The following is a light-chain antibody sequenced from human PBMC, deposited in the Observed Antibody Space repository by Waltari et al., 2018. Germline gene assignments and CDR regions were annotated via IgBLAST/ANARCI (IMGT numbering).Light chain of an antibody. V-gene: IGKV3-15*01. Sequence: EIVMTQSPATLSVSPGERATLSCRASQTVNSNLAWYQQKPGQAPRLLISCASARATGIPARFSGSGSGTEFTVTISSLQSEDFAAYYCQQYNNWYTFGQGTKLEIK. J-gene: IGKJ2*01. CDR2: CAS. CDR1: QTVNSN. CDR3: QQYNNWYT.